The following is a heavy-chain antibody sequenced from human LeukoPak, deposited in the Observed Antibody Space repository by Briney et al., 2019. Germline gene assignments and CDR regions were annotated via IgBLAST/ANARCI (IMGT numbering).Heavy chain of an antibody. CDR2: FYYSGNT. CDR1: GGSISSSTHY. Sequence: SETLSLTCTVSGGSISSSTHYWGWLRQTPGKGLECIGSFYYSGNTYYNPSLKSRVTISVDTSKNQFTLKLSSVTAADTALYYCARDSYETGTPGRWFDPWGQGTLVTVSS. J-gene: IGHJ5*02. CDR3: ARDSYETGTPGRWFDP. D-gene: IGHD1-1*01. V-gene: IGHV4-39*06.